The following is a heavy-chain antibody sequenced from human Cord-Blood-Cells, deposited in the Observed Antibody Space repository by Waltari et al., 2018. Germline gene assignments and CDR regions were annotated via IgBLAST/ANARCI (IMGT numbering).Heavy chain of an antibody. CDR2: IYYSGST. D-gene: IGHD6-13*01. Sequence: QLQLQESGPGLVKPSETLSLPCTVSGGSISSSRYYWGWIRQPPGKGLEWIGSIYYSGSTYYNPSLKSRVTISVDTSKNQFSLKLSSVTAADTAVYYCARLAAAAADYWGQGTLVTVSS. CDR1: GGSISSSRYY. J-gene: IGHJ4*02. CDR3: ARLAAAAADY. V-gene: IGHV4-39*07.